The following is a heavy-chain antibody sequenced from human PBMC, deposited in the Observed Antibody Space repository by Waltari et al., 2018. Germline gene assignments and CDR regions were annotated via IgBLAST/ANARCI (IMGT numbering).Heavy chain of an antibody. Sequence: QVHLQESGPGLVKPSETLSLTCTVSNGSLNNHYWSWIRQPPGKRMEWIGWINQITGDTNYNPSLVSRVIISSDISKNQFSLQLTSVTAADTALFFCARQSHSFYYHTNGYFWHGFDVWGPGAMVTVSS. CDR3: ARQSHSFYYHTNGYFWHGFDV. CDR1: NGSLNNHY. D-gene: IGHD3-22*01. CDR2: INQITGDT. J-gene: IGHJ3*01. V-gene: IGHV4-59*11.